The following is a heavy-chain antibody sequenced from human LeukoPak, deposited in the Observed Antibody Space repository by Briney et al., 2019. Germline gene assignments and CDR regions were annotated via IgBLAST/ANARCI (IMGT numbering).Heavy chain of an antibody. J-gene: IGHJ3*02. Sequence: PSETLSLTCAVYGGSFSGYYWSWIRQPPGKGLEWIGYIYYSGSTNYNPSLKSRVTISVDTSKNQFSLKLSSVTAADTAVYYCARQGERLEDAFDIWGQGTMVTVSS. D-gene: IGHD3-16*01. V-gene: IGHV4-59*01. CDR2: IYYSGST. CDR3: ARQGERLEDAFDI. CDR1: GGSFSGYY.